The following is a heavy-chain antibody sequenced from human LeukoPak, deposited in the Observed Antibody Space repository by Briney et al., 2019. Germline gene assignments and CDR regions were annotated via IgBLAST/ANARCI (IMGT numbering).Heavy chain of an antibody. CDR2: IYYSGST. Sequence: SETLSLTCTVSGGSISSSSYYWGWIRQPPGKGLEWIGSIYYSGSTYYNPSLKSRVTISVDTSKNQFSLKPSSVTAADTAVYYCARDLGYDILTGYYRDYWGQGTLVTVSS. CDR3: ARDLGYDILTGYYRDY. CDR1: GGSISSSSYY. V-gene: IGHV4-39*07. J-gene: IGHJ4*02. D-gene: IGHD3-9*01.